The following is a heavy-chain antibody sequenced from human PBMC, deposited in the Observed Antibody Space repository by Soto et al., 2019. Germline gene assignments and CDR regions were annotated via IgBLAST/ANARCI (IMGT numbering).Heavy chain of an antibody. CDR3: AKTPMYSSGFPTAGAFDI. CDR1: GFTFSSYA. Sequence: GGSLRLSCAASGFTFSSYAMSWVRQAPGKGLEWVSAISGSGGSTYYADSVKGRFTISRDNSKNTLYLQMNSLRAEDTAVYYCAKTPMYSSGFPTAGAFDIWGQGTMVTVSS. J-gene: IGHJ3*02. CDR2: ISGSGGST. V-gene: IGHV3-23*01. D-gene: IGHD6-19*01.